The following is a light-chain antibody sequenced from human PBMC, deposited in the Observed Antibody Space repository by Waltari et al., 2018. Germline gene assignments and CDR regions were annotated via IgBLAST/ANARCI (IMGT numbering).Light chain of an antibody. CDR2: EGS. CDR3: CSYAGSSTPNWV. Sequence: QSALTQPASVSGSPGQSITISCTGTSSDVGSYNLVSWYQQHPGKAPKLMIYEGSKRPSGVYNRFAGSKSGNPASLTSSGLQAEDEADYYCCSYAGSSTPNWVFGGGTKLTVL. CDR1: SSDVGSYNL. V-gene: IGLV2-23*01. J-gene: IGLJ3*02.